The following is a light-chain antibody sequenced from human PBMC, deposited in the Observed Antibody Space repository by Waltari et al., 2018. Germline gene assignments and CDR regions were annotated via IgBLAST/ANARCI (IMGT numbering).Light chain of an antibody. V-gene: IGKV1-39*01. CDR2: AAY. CDR3: QQTYSDPRT. J-gene: IGKJ4*01. Sequence: DIQMTQSPPSLSASVGDRVTITCRASQNIRTYLNWNQQTPGKAPRLLIYAAYTLRPGVPARFSTSGSGTNFTLTISSLQPEDFATFYCQQTYSDPRTFGGGTKV. CDR1: QNIRTY.